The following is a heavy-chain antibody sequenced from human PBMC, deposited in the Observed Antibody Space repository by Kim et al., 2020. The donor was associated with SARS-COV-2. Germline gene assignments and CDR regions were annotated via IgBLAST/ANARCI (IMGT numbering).Heavy chain of an antibody. CDR1: EFTFSNHG. CDR3: ARDKGRCNGARVFYYYGVDF. Sequence: GGSLRLSCAASEFTFSNHGMHWVRQAPGKGLEWVAYVWHDGINKYYADSVKGRFTISRDNSKNTLYLQMNSLRAEDTAVYYCARDKGRCNGARVFYYYGVDFGGQGPTATASS. V-gene: IGHV3-33*01. J-gene: IGHJ6*02. CDR2: VWHDGINK. D-gene: IGHD2-8*01.